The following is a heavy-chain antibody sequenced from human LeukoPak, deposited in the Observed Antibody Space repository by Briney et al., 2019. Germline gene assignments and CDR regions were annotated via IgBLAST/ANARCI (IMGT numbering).Heavy chain of an antibody. D-gene: IGHD6-6*01. Sequence: PGGSLRLSCAASGVTFDDYAMHWVRQAPGKGVEWGSGISWNSGSIGYADSVKGRFTISRDNAKNSLYLQMNSLRAEDMALYYCAKGEYSSSSDAFDIWGQGTMVTVSS. CDR1: GVTFDDYA. V-gene: IGHV3-9*03. CDR2: ISWNSGSI. J-gene: IGHJ3*02. CDR3: AKGEYSSSSDAFDI.